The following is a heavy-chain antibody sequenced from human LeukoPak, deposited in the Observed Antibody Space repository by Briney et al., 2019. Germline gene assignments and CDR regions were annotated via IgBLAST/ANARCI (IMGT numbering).Heavy chain of an antibody. J-gene: IGHJ5*02. CDR3: ARDETPYYYGSGSYYNGEGTWFDP. D-gene: IGHD3-10*01. CDR2: INHSGST. Sequence: PSETLSLTCAVYGGSFSGYYWSWIRQPPGKGLEWIGEINHSGSTNYNPSLKSRVTISVDTSKNQFSLKLSSVTAADTAVYYCARDETPYYYGSGSYYNGEGTWFDPWGQGTLVTVSS. CDR1: GGSFSGYY. V-gene: IGHV4-34*01.